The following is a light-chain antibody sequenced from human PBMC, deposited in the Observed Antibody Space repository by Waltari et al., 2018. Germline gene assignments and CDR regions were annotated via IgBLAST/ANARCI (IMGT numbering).Light chain of an antibody. J-gene: IGLJ3*02. CDR2: RNN. CDR3: AAWDDSLSGWV. V-gene: IGLV1-47*01. Sequence: ISCSGSSSNIGSNYVYWYQQLPGTAPKLLIYRNNQRPSGVPDRFSGSKSGTSASLAISGLRSEDEADYYCAAWDDSLSGWVFGGGTKLTVL. CDR1: SSNIGSNY.